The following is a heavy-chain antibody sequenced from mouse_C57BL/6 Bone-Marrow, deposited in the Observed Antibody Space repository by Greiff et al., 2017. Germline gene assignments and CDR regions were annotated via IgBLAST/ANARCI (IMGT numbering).Heavy chain of an antibody. CDR3: ARGRDDY. V-gene: IGHV1-26*01. J-gene: IGHJ2*01. CDR2: INPNNGGT. Sequence: EVQLQQSGPELVKPGASVKISCKAYGYTFTDYYMNWVKQSHGKSLEWIGDINPNNGGTSYNQKFKGKATLTVDKSSSTAYMELRSLTSEDSAVYYCARGRDDYWGQGTTLTVSS. CDR1: GYTFTDYY.